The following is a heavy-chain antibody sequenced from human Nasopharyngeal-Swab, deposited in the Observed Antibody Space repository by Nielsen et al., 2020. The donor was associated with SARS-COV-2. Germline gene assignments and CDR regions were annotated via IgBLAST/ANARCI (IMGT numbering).Heavy chain of an antibody. J-gene: IGHJ4*02. CDR2: IYYSGST. CDR3: ARGQLWLDY. V-gene: IGHV4-59*11. CDR1: GGSISSHY. D-gene: IGHD5-18*01. Sequence: SDTLSLTSTVSGGSISSHYWSWIRQPPGKGLEWIGYIYYSGSTNYNPSLKSRVTISVDTSKNQFSLKLSSVTAADTAVYYCARGQLWLDYWGQGTLVTVSS.